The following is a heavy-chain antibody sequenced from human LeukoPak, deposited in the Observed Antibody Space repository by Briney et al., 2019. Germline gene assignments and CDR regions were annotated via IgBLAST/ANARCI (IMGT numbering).Heavy chain of an antibody. V-gene: IGHV4-34*01. CDR2: INHSGST. CDR3: ARVKNRIAAAGTGWFDP. Sequence: PSETLSLTCAVYGGSFSGYYWSWIRQPPGKGLEWIGEINHSGSTNYNPSLKSRVTISVDTSKNQFSLKLSSGTAADTAVYYCARVKNRIAAAGTGWFDPWGQGTLVTVSS. J-gene: IGHJ5*02. D-gene: IGHD6-13*01. CDR1: GGSFSGYY.